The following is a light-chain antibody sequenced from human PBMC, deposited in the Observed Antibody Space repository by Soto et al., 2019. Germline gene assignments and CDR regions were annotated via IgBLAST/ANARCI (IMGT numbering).Light chain of an antibody. V-gene: IGLV2-11*01. CDR2: DVS. CDR3: CSYAANYNLWV. J-gene: IGLJ3*02. Sequence: QSALTQPRSVSGSPGQSVTISCTGTNSDIGGYNYVSWYQQHPGKAPKVMIYDVSRRPSGVPDRFSGSKSGNTASLTISGLQAEDEADYYCCSYAANYNLWVFGGGTKLTVL. CDR1: NSDIGGYNY.